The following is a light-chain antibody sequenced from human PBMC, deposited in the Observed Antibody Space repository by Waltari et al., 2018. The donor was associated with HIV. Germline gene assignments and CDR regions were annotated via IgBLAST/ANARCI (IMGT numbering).Light chain of an antibody. CDR1: SSNIGAGYD. J-gene: IGLJ2*01. V-gene: IGLV1-40*01. CDR2: KNI. Sequence: HSLLTQPPSVSGAPGQRVTISCTGRSSNIGAGYDVHWYQKYPGTAPKLLIFKNINRPSGVPDRFAGSKSVTSASLVITGLQAEDEADYYCQSYDRRLMWVFGGGTSLTV. CDR3: QSYDRRLMWV.